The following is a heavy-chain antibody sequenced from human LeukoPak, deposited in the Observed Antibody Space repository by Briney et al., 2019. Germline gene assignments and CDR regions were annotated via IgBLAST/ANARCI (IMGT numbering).Heavy chain of an antibody. Sequence: PSETLSLTCTVSGGSISSSYRTWIRQSAGQGLEWLWRIYTSGSTNYNPSLKSRVTMSVDTSKNQFSLKLNSVTAADTAVYYCARERVTRSTSYDFWSGYSGTFDYWGQGTLVTVSS. V-gene: IGHV4-4*07. CDR2: IYTSGST. J-gene: IGHJ4*02. CDR1: GGSISSSY. CDR3: ARERVTRSTSYDFWSGYSGTFDY. D-gene: IGHD3-3*01.